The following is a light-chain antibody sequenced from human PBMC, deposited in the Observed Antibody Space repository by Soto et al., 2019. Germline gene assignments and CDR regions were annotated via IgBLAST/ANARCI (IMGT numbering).Light chain of an antibody. Sequence: QSALTQPASVSESPGQSITISCTGTSSDVGLYDYVSWYQQHPGKAPQLMIYAVSNRPSAVSNRFSASKSGNTASLFISGLQAEDEADYYCSSYTSDSSYVFGSGPKVTVL. V-gene: IGLV2-14*01. J-gene: IGLJ1*01. CDR1: SSDVGLYDY. CDR3: SSYTSDSSYV. CDR2: AVS.